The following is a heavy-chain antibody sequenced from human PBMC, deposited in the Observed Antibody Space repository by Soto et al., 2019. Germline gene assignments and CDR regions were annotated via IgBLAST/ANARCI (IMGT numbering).Heavy chain of an antibody. Sequence: PSETLSLTCTVSGGSISSYYWSWIRQPPGKGLEWIGYIYYSGSTNYNPSLKSRVTISVDTSKNQFSLKLSSVTAADTAVYYCARQRLDILNGYSTFDYWGQGTLVTVSS. J-gene: IGHJ4*02. CDR1: GGSISSYY. CDR2: IYYSGST. CDR3: ARQRLDILNGYSTFDY. V-gene: IGHV4-59*08. D-gene: IGHD3-9*01.